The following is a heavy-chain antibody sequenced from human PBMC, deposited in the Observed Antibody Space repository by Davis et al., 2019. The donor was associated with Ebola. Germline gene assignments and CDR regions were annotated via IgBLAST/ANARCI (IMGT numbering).Heavy chain of an antibody. CDR1: GDSVNSGSFY. Sequence: MPSETLSLTCTVSGDSVNSGSFYWNWIRQPPGKGLEWIGYIYYTGSTNYIPSLKSRVTISIDTSKNHFSLKLSSVTAADTAVYYCARCVYSYGSGPLYGMDVWGTGTTVTVSS. J-gene: IGHJ6*04. V-gene: IGHV4-61*03. D-gene: IGHD3-10*01. CDR3: ARCVYSYGSGPLYGMDV. CDR2: IYYTGST.